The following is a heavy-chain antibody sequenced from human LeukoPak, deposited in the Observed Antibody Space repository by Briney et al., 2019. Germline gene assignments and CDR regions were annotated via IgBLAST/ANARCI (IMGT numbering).Heavy chain of an antibody. Sequence: GGSLRLSCAASGFTFSWHSMNWVRQAPGKGLEWVSAISGSGGSTYYADSVKGRFTISRDNSKKTLYLQMNNLRVEDTAVYYCARVQFQWFDPWGQGTLVTVSS. CDR1: GFTFSWHS. V-gene: IGHV3-23*01. D-gene: IGHD6-19*01. CDR2: ISGSGGST. CDR3: ARVQFQWFDP. J-gene: IGHJ5*02.